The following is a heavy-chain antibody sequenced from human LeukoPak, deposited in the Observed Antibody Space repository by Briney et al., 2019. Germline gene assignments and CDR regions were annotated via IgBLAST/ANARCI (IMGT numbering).Heavy chain of an antibody. D-gene: IGHD6-6*01. CDR1: GFTFTSHW. Sequence: PGGSLRLSCAASGFTFTSHWMHWVRQAPGKGLVWVSRIDNDGSDTTYADSVRGRFTTSRDNAKNTLYLQMDSLRAEDTAVYYCVRDRPHNWFDPWGQGTLVTVSS. V-gene: IGHV3-74*01. CDR3: VRDRPHNWFDP. CDR2: IDNDGSDT. J-gene: IGHJ5*02.